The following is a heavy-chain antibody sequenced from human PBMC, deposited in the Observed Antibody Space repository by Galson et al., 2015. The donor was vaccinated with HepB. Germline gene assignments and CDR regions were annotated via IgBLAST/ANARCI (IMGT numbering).Heavy chain of an antibody. CDR2: SYHSGST. D-gene: IGHD2-15*01. J-gene: IGHJ4*02. CDR1: GDSVSSVNW. V-gene: IGHV4-4*02. CDR3: ARNLDCSGGSSCYVGFFDY. Sequence: LSHTCAVSGDSVSSVNWWSWVRQPPGKGLEWVGVSYHSGSTNYNPSLKSRVTISVDKSENQLSLKLTSVTAADTAVYYCARNLDCSGGSSCYVGFFDYWGQGTRVTVSS.